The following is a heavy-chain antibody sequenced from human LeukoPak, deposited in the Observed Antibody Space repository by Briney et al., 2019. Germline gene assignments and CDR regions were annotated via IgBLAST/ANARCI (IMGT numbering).Heavy chain of an antibody. Sequence: GASVKVSCKASGYTFTGYYMHWVRQAPGQGLEWMGWINPNSGGTNYAQKFQGRVTMTRDTSISTAYMELSRLRSDDTAVYYCARDWLSEEYNWFDPWGQGTLVTVSS. CDR1: GYTFTGYY. J-gene: IGHJ5*02. CDR2: INPNSGGT. V-gene: IGHV1-2*02. D-gene: IGHD3-9*01. CDR3: ARDWLSEEYNWFDP.